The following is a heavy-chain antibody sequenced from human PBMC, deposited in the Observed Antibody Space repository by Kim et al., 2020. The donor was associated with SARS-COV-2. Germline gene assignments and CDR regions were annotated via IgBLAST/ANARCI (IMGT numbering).Heavy chain of an antibody. D-gene: IGHD5-12*01. Sequence: CADSVKGRFTISRDNSKNTLYLQMNSLRAEDTAVYYCAGRDGYNSGGMDVWGQGTTVTVSS. CDR3: AGRDGYNSGGMDV. J-gene: IGHJ6*02. V-gene: IGHV3-30*01.